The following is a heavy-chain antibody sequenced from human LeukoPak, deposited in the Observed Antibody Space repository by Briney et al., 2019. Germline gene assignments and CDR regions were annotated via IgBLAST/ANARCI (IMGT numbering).Heavy chain of an antibody. V-gene: IGHV1-46*01. D-gene: IGHD3-22*01. Sequence: ASVKVSCKASRYTFTNYYMHWVRQAPGQGLEWMGIIYPTGGSTSYAQRFQGRVTMTRDTSTSTVYMELSSLRSEDTAVCYCARASSGYYYFEYWGQGTLVTVSS. J-gene: IGHJ4*02. CDR1: RYTFTNYY. CDR3: ARASSGYYYFEY. CDR2: IYPTGGST.